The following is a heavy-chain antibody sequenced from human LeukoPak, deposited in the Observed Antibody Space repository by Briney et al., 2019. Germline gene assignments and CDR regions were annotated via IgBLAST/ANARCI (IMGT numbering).Heavy chain of an antibody. CDR2: IKSKIDGETR. Sequence: GGSLRLSCAASGFTFSNAYMNWVRQIPGKGLEWVGRIKSKIDGETRDYAAPVKDRFTISRDDSQNTLYLQMNSLKTEDAAVYYCTTGWTSTSHDGYWGQGTLVIVSS. V-gene: IGHV3-15*07. CDR1: GFTFSNAY. J-gene: IGHJ4*02. CDR3: TTGWTSTSHDGY. D-gene: IGHD1-1*01.